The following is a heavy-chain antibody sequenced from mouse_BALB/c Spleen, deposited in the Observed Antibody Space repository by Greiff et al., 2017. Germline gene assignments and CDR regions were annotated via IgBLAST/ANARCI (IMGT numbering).Heavy chain of an antibody. J-gene: IGHJ3*01. CDR1: GYTFTSYW. V-gene: IGHV1-69*02. CDR3: ANWDAAD. Sequence: QVQLQQPGAELVKPGASVKLSCKASGYTFTSYWMHWVEQRPGQGLEWIGEIDPSDSYTNYNQKFKGKATLTVDKSSCTAYMQLSSLTSEDSAVYYRANWDAADWRQGGL. D-gene: IGHD4-1*02. CDR2: IDPSDSYT.